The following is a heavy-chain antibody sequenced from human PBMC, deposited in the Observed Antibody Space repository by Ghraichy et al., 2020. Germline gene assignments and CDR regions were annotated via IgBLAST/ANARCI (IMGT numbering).Heavy chain of an antibody. Sequence: GESLNISCAASGFTVSSNYMSWVRQAPGKGLEWVSVIYSGGSTYYADSVKGRFTISRHNSKNTLYLQMNSLRAEDTAVYYCARATNYGKYYYYGMDVWGQGTTVTVSS. V-gene: IGHV3-53*04. D-gene: IGHD4-17*01. CDR1: GFTVSSNY. J-gene: IGHJ6*02. CDR3: ARATNYGKYYYYGMDV. CDR2: IYSGGST.